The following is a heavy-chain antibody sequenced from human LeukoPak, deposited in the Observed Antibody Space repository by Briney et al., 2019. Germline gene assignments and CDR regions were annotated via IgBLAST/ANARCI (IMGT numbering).Heavy chain of an antibody. Sequence: SQTLSLTCTVSGGSIISGVYYWSWIRQYPGKGLEWIGSIFYSGSTYYNPSLKSRFTISVDTSKNQFSLKLSSVTAADTAVYYCAREYSDILTGYYLFDSWGQGTLVTVSS. CDR3: AREYSDILTGYYLFDS. CDR2: IFYSGST. J-gene: IGHJ4*02. CDR1: GGSIISGVYY. D-gene: IGHD3-9*01. V-gene: IGHV4-31*03.